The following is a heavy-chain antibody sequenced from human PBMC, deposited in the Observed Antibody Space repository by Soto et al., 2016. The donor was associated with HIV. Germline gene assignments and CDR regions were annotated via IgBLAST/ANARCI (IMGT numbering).Heavy chain of an antibody. CDR1: GLTFTNSA. CDR3: AGGRGPTRYYFHHSGINYYGMDV. J-gene: IGHJ6*01. CDR2: IVVDSGDT. V-gene: IGHV1-58*02. Sequence: VQSGPEVKKPGTSVKVSCQASGLTFTNSAIQWVRQARGQRPEWIGWIVVDSGDTNYSQSLHERVTLTRDMSTSTFHMELSSLRSEDTAEYYCAGGRGPTRYYFHHSGINYYGMDVWGQGTTVTVSS. D-gene: IGHD3-10*01.